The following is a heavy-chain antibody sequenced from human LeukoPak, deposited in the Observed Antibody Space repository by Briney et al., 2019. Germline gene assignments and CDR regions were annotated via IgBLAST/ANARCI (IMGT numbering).Heavy chain of an antibody. CDR2: IYTGGGT. D-gene: IGHD5-18*01. CDR1: GFTVSSNI. CDR3: TRDAAGYRYGVL. Sequence: GGSLRLSCAASGFTVSSNIMSWVRQAPGKGLEWVSVIYTGGGTYYADSVKGRFTISRDNSKNTLYLQMNSLRVDDTAVYYCTRDAAGYRYGVLWGQGTLVTVSS. J-gene: IGHJ4*02. V-gene: IGHV3-66*01.